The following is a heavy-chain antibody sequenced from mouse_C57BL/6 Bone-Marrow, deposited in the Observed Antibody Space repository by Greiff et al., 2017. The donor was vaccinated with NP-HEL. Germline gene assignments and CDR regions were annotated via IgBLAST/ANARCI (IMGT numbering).Heavy chain of an antibody. Sequence: ESGAELVRPGTSVKMSCKASGYTFTNYWIGWAKQRPGHGLEWIGDIYPGGGYTNYNEKFKGKATLTADKSSSTAYMQFSSLTSEDSAIYYCARGSNYDAMDYWGQGTSVTVSS. V-gene: IGHV1-63*01. CDR1: GYTFTNYW. D-gene: IGHD2-5*01. CDR3: ARGSNYDAMDY. J-gene: IGHJ4*01. CDR2: IYPGGGYT.